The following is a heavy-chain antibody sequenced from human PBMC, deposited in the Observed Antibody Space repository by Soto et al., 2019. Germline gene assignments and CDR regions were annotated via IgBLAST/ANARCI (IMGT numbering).Heavy chain of an antibody. D-gene: IGHD6-19*01. CDR1: GGSISSYY. CDR3: ARADHISGGWYSLSYYMDV. J-gene: IGHJ6*03. CDR2: IYYSGST. V-gene: IGHV4-59*08. Sequence: SETLSLTCTVSGGSISSYYSSWIRQPPGKGLEWIGYIYYSGSTNYNPSLKSRVTISVDTSKNQFSLKLSSVTAADTAVYYCARADHISGGWYSLSYYMDVWGKETTVTVSS.